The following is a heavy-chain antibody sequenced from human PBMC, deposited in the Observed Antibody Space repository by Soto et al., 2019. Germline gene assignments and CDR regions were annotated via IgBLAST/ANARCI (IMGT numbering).Heavy chain of an antibody. CDR2: IGTAGDT. CDR3: ARQGKRAHAKGAYYYYAMDV. CDR1: GFTLSSYD. J-gene: IGHJ6*02. D-gene: IGHD2-2*01. Sequence: GGSLRLSCAASGFTLSSYDMHWVRQATGKGLEWVSSIGTAGDTSYAGSVKGRFTISIEKAKNSLYLQMNSLRAEDTAVYYCARQGKRAHAKGAYYYYAMDVWGQGTTVTVSS. V-gene: IGHV3-13*01.